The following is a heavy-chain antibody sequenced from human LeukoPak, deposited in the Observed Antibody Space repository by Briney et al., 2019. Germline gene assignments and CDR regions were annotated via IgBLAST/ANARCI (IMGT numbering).Heavy chain of an antibody. Sequence: SETLSLTCAVYGGSFSGYYWSWIRQPPGKGLEWIGEINHSGSTYYNPSLKSRVTISVDTSKNQFSLKVSSVTAADTAVYYCARFLRGFDYWGQGTLVTVSS. CDR3: ARFLRGFDY. CDR1: GGSFSGYY. CDR2: INHSGST. J-gene: IGHJ4*02. D-gene: IGHD2/OR15-2a*01. V-gene: IGHV4-34*01.